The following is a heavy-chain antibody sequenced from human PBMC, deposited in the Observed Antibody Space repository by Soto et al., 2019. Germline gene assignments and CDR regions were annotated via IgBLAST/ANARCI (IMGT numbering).Heavy chain of an antibody. D-gene: IGHD5-12*01. CDR1: GGSINTDYW. CDR3: ARDLGSGYDLAMDV. V-gene: IGHV4-4*02. J-gene: IGHJ6*02. Sequence: SETLSLTCGVSGGSINTDYWWSWVRQAPGKALEWIGEVHHSGTTNYIQSLKTRITMSVDKSGNQFSLRLSSVTAADTAVYYCARDLGSGYDLAMDVWGQGTTVTVSS. CDR2: VHHSGTT.